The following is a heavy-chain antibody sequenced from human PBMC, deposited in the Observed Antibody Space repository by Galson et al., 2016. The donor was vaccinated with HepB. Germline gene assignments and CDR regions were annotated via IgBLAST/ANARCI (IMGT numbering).Heavy chain of an antibody. V-gene: IGHV3-23*01. J-gene: IGHJ4*02. CDR1: GFTFSTYA. CDR2: ISGSGGSI. Sequence: SLRLSCAASGFTFSTYAMTWVRQAPGKGLEWVATISGSGGSIYYADSVKGRFTISRDNSKNTLFLQMKRLRDEDTALYYCAKYRSATYYTDYFEYWGQGTRVTVAS. CDR3: AKYRSATYYTDYFEY. D-gene: IGHD1-26*01.